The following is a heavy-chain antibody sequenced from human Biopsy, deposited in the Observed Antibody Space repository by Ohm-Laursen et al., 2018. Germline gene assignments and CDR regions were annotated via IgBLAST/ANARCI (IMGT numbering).Heavy chain of an antibody. CDR2: NIPILGAG. D-gene: IGHD3-9*01. CDR3: ATKLTGYFHH. J-gene: IGHJ1*01. V-gene: IGHV1-69*06. Sequence: SVKVSCNAPGGTFSNYGVNWVRQAPGQGLEWLGGNIPILGAGNYAQKFQDRVTVAADTSTSTATMELRSLRSDDTAVYYCATKLTGYFHHWGQGTPVTVSS. CDR1: GGTFSNYG.